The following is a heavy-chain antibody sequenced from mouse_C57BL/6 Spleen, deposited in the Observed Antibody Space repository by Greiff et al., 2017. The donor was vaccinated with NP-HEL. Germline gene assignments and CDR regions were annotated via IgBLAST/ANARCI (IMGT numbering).Heavy chain of an antibody. Sequence: VQLQESGAELARPGASVKMSCKASGYTFTSYTMHWVKQRPGQGLEWIGYINPSSGYTKYNQKFKDKATLTADKSSSTAYMQLSSLTSEDSAVYYCARFDYDEGLDYWGQGTTLTVSS. CDR2: INPSSGYT. V-gene: IGHV1-4*01. CDR1: GYTFTSYT. CDR3: ARFDYDEGLDY. J-gene: IGHJ2*01. D-gene: IGHD2-4*01.